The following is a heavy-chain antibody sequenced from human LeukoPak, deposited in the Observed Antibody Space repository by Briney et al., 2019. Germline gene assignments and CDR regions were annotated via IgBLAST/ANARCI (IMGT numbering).Heavy chain of an antibody. V-gene: IGHV4-59*01. J-gene: IGHJ4*02. CDR3: ARDRGYCSGGSCYTRNYFDY. D-gene: IGHD2-15*01. CDR1: GGSISSYY. CDR2: IYYSGST. Sequence: SETLSLTCTVSGGSISSYYWSWIRQPPGKGLEWIGYIYYSGSTNYNPSLKSRVTISVDTSKNQFSLKLSSVTAADTAVYYCARDRGYCSGGSCYTRNYFDYWGQGTLVTVSS.